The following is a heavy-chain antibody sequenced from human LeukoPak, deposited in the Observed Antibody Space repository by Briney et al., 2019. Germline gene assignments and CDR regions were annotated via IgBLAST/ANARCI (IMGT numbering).Heavy chain of an antibody. D-gene: IGHD2-15*01. Sequence: GGSLRLSCAASGFTFSSYWMSWVRQAPGKGLEWVSSISSSSSYIYYADSVKGRFTISRDNAKNPLYLQMNSLRAEDTAVYYCARGYCSGGSCYSDYWGQGTLVTVSS. V-gene: IGHV3-21*01. J-gene: IGHJ4*02. CDR2: ISSSSSYI. CDR3: ARGYCSGGSCYSDY. CDR1: GFTFSSYW.